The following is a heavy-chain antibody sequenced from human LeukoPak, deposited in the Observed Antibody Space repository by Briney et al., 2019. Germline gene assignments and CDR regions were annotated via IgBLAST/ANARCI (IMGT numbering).Heavy chain of an antibody. D-gene: IGHD3-22*01. CDR1: GGSISSSSYY. CDR2: ISYSGST. J-gene: IGHJ5*02. CDR3: AREPGFDSSGYLNWFDP. Sequence: SETLSLTCTVSGGSISSSSYYWGWIRQPPGKGLEWIACISYSGSTKYNPSLKSRVTISVDTSKNQLSLKLSSVTAADTAVYYCAREPGFDSSGYLNWFDPWGQGTLVTVSS. V-gene: IGHV4-61*01.